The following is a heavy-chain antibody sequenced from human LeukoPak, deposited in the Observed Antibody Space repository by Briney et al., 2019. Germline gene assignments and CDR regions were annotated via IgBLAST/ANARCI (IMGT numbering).Heavy chain of an antibody. V-gene: IGHV4-34*01. CDR2: INHSGST. CDR1: GESFSGYY. CDR3: ATSGGTLGPMNYFAY. D-gene: IGHD3-16*01. J-gene: IGHJ4*02. Sequence: PSETLSLTCAVYGESFSGYYWSWIRQPPGKGLEWIGEINHSGSTNYNPSLKSRVTISVDTSKNQFSLKLSSVTAADTAVYYCATSGGTLGPMNYFAYWGQGTLVTVSS.